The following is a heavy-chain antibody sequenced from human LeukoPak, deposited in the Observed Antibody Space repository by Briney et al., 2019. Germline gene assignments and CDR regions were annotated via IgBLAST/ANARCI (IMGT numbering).Heavy chain of an antibody. J-gene: IGHJ6*02. D-gene: IGHD3-9*01. CDR2: MNPNSGNT. CDR1: GYTFTSYD. CDR3: AREYYDILTGYYNAYYYYGMDV. Sequence: VASVKVSCKASGYTFTSYDINWVRQATGQGLEWLGWMNPNSGNTGYAQKFQGGVTMTRNTSISTAYMELSSLRSEDTAVYYCAREYYDILTGYYNAYYYYGMDVWGQGTTVTVSS. V-gene: IGHV1-8*01.